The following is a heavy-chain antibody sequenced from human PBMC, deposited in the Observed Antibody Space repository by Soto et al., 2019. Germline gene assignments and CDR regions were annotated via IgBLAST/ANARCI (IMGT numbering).Heavy chain of an antibody. CDR2: IIPIFGTA. Sequence: QVQLVQSGAEVKKPGSSVKVSCKASGGTFSSYAISWVRQAPGQGLEWMGGIIPIFGTANYAQKFQGRVTITADKSTSTAYMELSSLRSEDTAMYYCARSAYYDYVWGSYRYTQPNFDYWGQGTLVTVSS. J-gene: IGHJ4*02. CDR1: GGTFSSYA. CDR3: ARSAYYDYVWGSYRYTQPNFDY. V-gene: IGHV1-69*06. D-gene: IGHD3-16*02.